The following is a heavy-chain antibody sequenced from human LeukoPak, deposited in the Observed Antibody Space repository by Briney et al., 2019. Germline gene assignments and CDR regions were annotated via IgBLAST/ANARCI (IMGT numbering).Heavy chain of an antibody. Sequence: SETLSLTCTVSGGSISSYYWSWIRQPPGKGLEWIGYIYYSGSTNYNPSLKSRVTISVDTSKNQFSLKLSSVTAADTAVYYCARDIWSGYYPAGFDPWGQGTLVTVSS. J-gene: IGHJ5*02. V-gene: IGHV4-59*01. CDR1: GGSISSYY. CDR2: IYYSGST. D-gene: IGHD3-3*01. CDR3: ARDIWSGYYPAGFDP.